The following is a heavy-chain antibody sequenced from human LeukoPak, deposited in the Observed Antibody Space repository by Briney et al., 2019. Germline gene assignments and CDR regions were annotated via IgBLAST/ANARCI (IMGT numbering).Heavy chain of an antibody. CDR1: GGTFSSYA. D-gene: IGHD3-22*01. V-gene: IGHV1-69*13. CDR3: ARGSRHGYYDSSGYYYPAFDI. CDR2: IIPIFGTA. Sequence: SVKVSCKASGGTFSSYAISWVRQAPGQGLEWLGGIIPIFGTANYAQKFQGRVTITADESTSTAYMELSSLRSEDTAVYYCARGSRHGYYDSSGYYYPAFDIWGQGTMVNVSS. J-gene: IGHJ3*02.